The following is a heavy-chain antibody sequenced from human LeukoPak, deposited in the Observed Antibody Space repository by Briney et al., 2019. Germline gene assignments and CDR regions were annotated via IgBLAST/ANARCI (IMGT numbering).Heavy chain of an antibody. J-gene: IGHJ4*02. D-gene: IGHD3-10*01. CDR2: ISWNSGSI. CDR3: ARGLSITMVRGVITDYFDY. V-gene: IGHV3-9*01. Sequence: GGSLRLSCAASGFTFDDYAMHWVRQAPGKGLEWVSGISWNSGSIGYADSVKGRFTISRDNAKNSLYLQMNSLRAEDTAVYYCARGLSITMVRGVITDYFDYWGQGTLVTVSS. CDR1: GFTFDDYA.